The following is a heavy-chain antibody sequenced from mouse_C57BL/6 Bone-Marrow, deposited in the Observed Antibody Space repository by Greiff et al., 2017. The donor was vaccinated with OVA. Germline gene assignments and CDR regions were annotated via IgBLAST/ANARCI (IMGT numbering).Heavy chain of an antibody. CDR3: AMLFLWLRRTPYAMDY. J-gene: IGHJ4*01. Sequence: EVQVVESGGGLVKPGGSLKLSCAASGFTFSDYGMHWVRQAPEKGLEWVAYISSGSSTIYYADTVKGRFTISRDNAKNTLFLLMTSLRSEDTAMYYCAMLFLWLRRTPYAMDYWCQGTSVTVSS. V-gene: IGHV5-17*01. CDR2: ISSGSSTI. CDR1: GFTFSDYG. D-gene: IGHD2-2*01.